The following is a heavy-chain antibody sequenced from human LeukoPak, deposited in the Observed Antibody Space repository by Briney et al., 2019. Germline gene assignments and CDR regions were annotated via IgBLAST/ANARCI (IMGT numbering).Heavy chain of an antibody. CDR1: GYTFTGYY. Sequence: ASVKVSCKASGYTFTGYYIHWVRQAPGQGLEWMGWINPNSGGTNYAQKFQGRVTMTSDTSISTAYTELSGLRSDDTALYYCARDNSCSSSSCGNSYMDVWGKGTTVTVSS. J-gene: IGHJ6*03. V-gene: IGHV1-2*02. CDR3: ARDNSCSSSSCGNSYMDV. CDR2: INPNSGGT. D-gene: IGHD2-2*01.